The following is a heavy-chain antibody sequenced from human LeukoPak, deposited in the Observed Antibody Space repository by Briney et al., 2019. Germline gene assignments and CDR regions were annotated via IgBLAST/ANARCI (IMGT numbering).Heavy chain of an antibody. CDR1: GDSVSSVSYY. CDR2: IYYSGST. D-gene: IGHD3-10*01. CDR3: ARARVTMIRGERVLDY. V-gene: IGHV4-61*01. Sequence: SETLSLTCTVSGDSVSSVSYYWSWIRQPPGKGLEWIGYIYYSGSTNYNLSFKSRATMSIDTSKNQFSLKLSSVTAADTAVYYCARARVTMIRGERVLDYWGQGTLVTVSS. J-gene: IGHJ4*02.